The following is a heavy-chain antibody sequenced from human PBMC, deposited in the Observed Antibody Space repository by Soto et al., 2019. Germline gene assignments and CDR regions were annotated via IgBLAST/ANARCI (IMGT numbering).Heavy chain of an antibody. D-gene: IGHD3-3*02. CDR1: GYTFLDFY. Sequence: QVQLVQSGTEVKKPGASVKVSCKASGYTFLDFYIHWVRQAPGQGLEWMGFINPSGGGTTYAQKFQGRLTMTRDTSTSTVYMELISLRSDDTAIYYCARDKPFSAGYWGQGTLVT. CDR2: INPSGGGT. CDR3: ARDKPFSAGY. J-gene: IGHJ4*02. V-gene: IGHV1-46*01.